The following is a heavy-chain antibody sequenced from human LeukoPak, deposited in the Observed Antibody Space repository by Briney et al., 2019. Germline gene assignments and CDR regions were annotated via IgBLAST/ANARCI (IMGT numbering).Heavy chain of an antibody. J-gene: IGHJ4*02. CDR3: ARGSTTVTTLDY. D-gene: IGHD4-17*01. Sequence: GGSLRLSCAASGFTVSSNCMSWVRQAPGKGLEWVSVIYSGGSTYYADSVKGRFTISRDNSKNTLYLQMNSLRAEDTAVYYCARGSTTVTTLDYWGQGTLVTVSS. CDR1: GFTVSSNC. CDR2: IYSGGST. V-gene: IGHV3-66*01.